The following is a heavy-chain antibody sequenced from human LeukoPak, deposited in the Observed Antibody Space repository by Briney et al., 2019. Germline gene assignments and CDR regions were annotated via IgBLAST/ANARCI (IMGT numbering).Heavy chain of an antibody. CDR1: GFTFGEYA. V-gene: IGHV3-49*04. J-gene: IGHJ6*03. CDR3: TRDFSIAATDYYYMDV. CDR2: IRSKAYGGIT. Sequence: PGGSLRLSCAASGFTFGEYAMSWVRQAPGKGLEWVGFIRSKAYGGITEYAASVKGRFTISRDDSKSIAYLQMNSLKTEDTAVYYCTRDFSIAATDYYYMDVWGKGTTVTVSS. D-gene: IGHD6-6*01.